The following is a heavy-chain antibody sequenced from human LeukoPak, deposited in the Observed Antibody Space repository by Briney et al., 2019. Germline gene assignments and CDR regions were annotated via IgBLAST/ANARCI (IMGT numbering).Heavy chain of an antibody. D-gene: IGHD3-10*01. CDR2: ISSSSSYI. CDR1: GFTFSSYS. V-gene: IGHV3-21*01. Sequence: PGGSLRLSCAASGFTFSSYSMNWVRQAPGKGLEWVSSISSSSSYIYYADSVKGRFTISRDNAKNSLYLQMNSLRAEDTAVYYCGISPNTNYYGSGSSRYWGQGTLVTVSS. J-gene: IGHJ4*02. CDR3: GISPNTNYYGSGSSRY.